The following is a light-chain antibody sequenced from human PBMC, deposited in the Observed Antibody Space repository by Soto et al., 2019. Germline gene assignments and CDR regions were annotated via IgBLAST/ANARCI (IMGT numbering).Light chain of an antibody. CDR1: QSISSY. V-gene: IGKV1-39*01. J-gene: IGKJ4*01. Sequence: DIQMTQSPSSLSASVGDRVTITCRASQSISSYLNWYQQKPGKAPKLLIYAASSLQSGVPSRFSGSGSGTDFTLTISSLQPEDFATYYCLQGYSTPHTFGGGTKLEIK. CDR3: LQGYSTPHT. CDR2: AAS.